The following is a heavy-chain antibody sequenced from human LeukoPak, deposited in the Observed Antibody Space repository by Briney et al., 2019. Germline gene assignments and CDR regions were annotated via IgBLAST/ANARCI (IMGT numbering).Heavy chain of an antibody. J-gene: IGHJ5*02. V-gene: IGHV1-8*01. CDR2: VNPNSGNT. CDR3: ARRPMGSGKNWFDP. CDR1: GYTFTSYD. D-gene: IGHD3-10*01. Sequence: ASVKVSCKASGYTFTSYDINWVRQATGQGLEWMGWVNPNSGNTGYAQKFQGRVTMTRNTSISTAYMELSSLRSEDTAVYYCARRPMGSGKNWFDPWGQGTLVTVSS.